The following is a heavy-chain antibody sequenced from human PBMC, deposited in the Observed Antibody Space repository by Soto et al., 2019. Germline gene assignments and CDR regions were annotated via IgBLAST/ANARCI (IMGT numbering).Heavy chain of an antibody. CDR3: AREDPSRGAFDY. CDR2: ISSSSSYI. CDR1: GFTFSSYS. Sequence: GGSLRLSCAASGFTFSSYSMNWVRQAPGKGLEWVSSISSSSSYIYYADSVKGRFTISRDNAKNSLYLQMNSLRAEDTAVYYCAREDPSRGAFDYWGQGTLVTVSS. D-gene: IGHD3-10*01. V-gene: IGHV3-21*01. J-gene: IGHJ4*02.